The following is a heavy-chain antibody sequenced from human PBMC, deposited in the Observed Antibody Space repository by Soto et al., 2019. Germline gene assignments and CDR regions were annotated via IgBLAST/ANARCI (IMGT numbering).Heavy chain of an antibody. D-gene: IGHD2-2*01. J-gene: IGHJ3*02. CDR1: AFTFRIYA. V-gene: IGHV3-23*01. CDR2: ITASADTT. Sequence: GGSLRLSCAASAFTFRIYAMSWFRQAPGKGLEWVSAITASADTTYYADSVKGRFTISRDNSKNTLYLRMNSLRAEDTAVYYCAKVRPLRDCTSTSCLGAFDIWGQGTMVTVSS. CDR3: AKVRPLRDCTSTSCLGAFDI.